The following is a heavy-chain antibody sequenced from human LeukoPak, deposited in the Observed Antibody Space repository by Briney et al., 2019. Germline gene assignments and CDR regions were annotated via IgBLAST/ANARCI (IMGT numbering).Heavy chain of an antibody. CDR1: GYSISSGYC. J-gene: IGHJ4*02. D-gene: IGHD5-24*01. V-gene: IGHV4-61*01. Sequence: PSETLSLTCTVSGYSISSGYCWGWVRQPPGKGLEWIGYIYYSGSTNYNPSLKSRVTISVDTSKNQFSLRLSSVTAADTAVYYCARVRGDGYTYYFDYWGQGTLVTVSS. CDR2: IYYSGST. CDR3: ARVRGDGYTYYFDY.